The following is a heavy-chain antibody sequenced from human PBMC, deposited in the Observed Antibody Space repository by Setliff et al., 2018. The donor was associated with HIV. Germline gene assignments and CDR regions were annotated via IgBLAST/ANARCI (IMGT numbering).Heavy chain of an antibody. D-gene: IGHD6-19*01. J-gene: IGHJ4*02. CDR2: INYSGST. CDR3: ARGRPAVAYRGHGGDY. Sequence: SETLSLTCAVHGGSLNSHYWSWIRQSPERGLEWIGEINYSGSTYYNPSLESRVTMSVDASKSQLFLTLRSVTAADTAVYYCARGRPAVAYRGHGGDYWGQGTMVTVPS. V-gene: IGHV4-34*01. CDR1: GGSLNSHY.